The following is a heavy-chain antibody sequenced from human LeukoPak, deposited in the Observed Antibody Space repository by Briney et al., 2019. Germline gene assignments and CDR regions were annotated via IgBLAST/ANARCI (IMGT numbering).Heavy chain of an antibody. J-gene: IGHJ6*02. CDR1: GFTFISYS. D-gene: IGHD3-10*01. Sequence: GGSLRLSCAASGFTFISYSMTWVPQAPGKGLEWVSYINSGSSTMYYADSVKGRFTISRDNGKTSLYLQMNSLRDEDTAVYYCARVIAVVRGGGLSYYYAMDVWGQGTTVTVSS. V-gene: IGHV3-48*02. CDR3: ARVIAVVRGGGLSYYYAMDV. CDR2: INSGSSTM.